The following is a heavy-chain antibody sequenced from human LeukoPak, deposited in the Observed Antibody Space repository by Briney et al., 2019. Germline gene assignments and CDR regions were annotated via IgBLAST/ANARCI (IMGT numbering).Heavy chain of an antibody. J-gene: IGHJ5*02. Sequence: GASVKVSCKASGYTFTSYGISWVRQAPGQGLEWVGWISAYDGNTNYAQRFQDRATMTTDTSTTTAYMELRSLRSDDTAVYYCARDKVIASAGTPNWFDPWGQGTLVTVSS. CDR3: ARDKVIASAGTPNWFDP. CDR1: GYTFTSYG. CDR2: ISAYDGNT. V-gene: IGHV1-18*01. D-gene: IGHD6-13*01.